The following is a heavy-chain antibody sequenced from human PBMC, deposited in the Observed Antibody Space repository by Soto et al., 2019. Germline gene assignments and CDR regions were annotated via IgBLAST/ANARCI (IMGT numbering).Heavy chain of an antibody. CDR2: IYYAGST. D-gene: IGHD2-15*01. CDR1: GGSMISYY. Sequence: PSGTLSLTCTVSGGSMISYYWSWIRQPPGRGLEWIGFIYYAGSTKYNPSLNSRVTISVDTSKNQFSLTVTSVTAADTAVYYCARDGGYCSGGSCQSNWFDPWGQGTLVTVSS. V-gene: IGHV4-59*12. CDR3: ARDGGYCSGGSCQSNWFDP. J-gene: IGHJ5*02.